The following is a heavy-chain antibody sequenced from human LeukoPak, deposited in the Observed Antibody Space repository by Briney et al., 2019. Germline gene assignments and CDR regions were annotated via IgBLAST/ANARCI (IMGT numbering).Heavy chain of an antibody. V-gene: IGHV3-30*02. J-gene: IGHJ4*02. CDR1: GFTFSNYE. Sequence: PGGSLRLSCAASGFTFSNYEMNWVRQAPGKGLEWVAFIRYDGSNKYYADSVKGRFTISRDNSKNTLYLQMNSLRAEDTAVYYCAKPFPSYYPVKEEYYFDYWGQGTLVTVSS. CDR3: AKPFPSYYPVKEEYYFDY. CDR2: IRYDGSNK. D-gene: IGHD3-10*01.